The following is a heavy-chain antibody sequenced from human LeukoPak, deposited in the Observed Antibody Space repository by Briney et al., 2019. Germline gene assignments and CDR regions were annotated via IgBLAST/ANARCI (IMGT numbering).Heavy chain of an antibody. D-gene: IGHD3-22*01. Sequence: PGGSLRLSCAASGFTFSTYAMTWVRQAPGKGLEWVSGISGSGGSTYYADSVKGRFTISRDNSKNTLYLQMNSLRAEDTAVYYCAKPRSDYYYSALDYWGQGTLVTVSS. CDR3: AKPRSDYYYSALDY. V-gene: IGHV3-23*01. CDR1: GFTFSTYA. J-gene: IGHJ4*02. CDR2: ISGSGGST.